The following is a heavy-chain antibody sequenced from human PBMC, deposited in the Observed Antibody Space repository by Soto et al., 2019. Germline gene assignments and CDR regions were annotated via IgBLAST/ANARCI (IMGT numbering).Heavy chain of an antibody. J-gene: IGHJ4*02. CDR1: GFTFSTYA. V-gene: IGHV3-23*01. Sequence: VQLLESGGGLVQPGGSLRLSCAASGFTFSTYAMSWVRQAPGKGLEWVSGIGASGAGTYYAESVKGRFTISRDNSKNTRHLQMNSLSAEDTAVYYCELRKTGSFFDYWGQGTLVTVSS. CDR2: IGASGAGT. D-gene: IGHD3-10*01. CDR3: ELRKTGSFFDY.